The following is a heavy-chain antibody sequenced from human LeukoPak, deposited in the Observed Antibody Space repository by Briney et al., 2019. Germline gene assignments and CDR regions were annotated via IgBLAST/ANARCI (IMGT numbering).Heavy chain of an antibody. V-gene: IGHV3-7*01. CDR2: IKQDGREK. CDR1: GFTFSSYC. J-gene: IGHJ4*02. D-gene: IGHD3-22*01. CDR3: ARGHYDSSGQSDY. Sequence: PGGSLRLSCAASGFTFSSYCMSWVRQAPGKGLEWVANIKQDGREKSYVDSVRGLFTISRDNAKNSLYMQMNALRAEDTAVYYCARGHYDSSGQSDYWGQGTLVTVSS.